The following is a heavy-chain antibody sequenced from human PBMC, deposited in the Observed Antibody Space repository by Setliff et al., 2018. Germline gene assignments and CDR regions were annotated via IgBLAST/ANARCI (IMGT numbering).Heavy chain of an antibody. CDR3: ARDLVGATADF. D-gene: IGHD1-26*01. CDR1: GFTLGTYW. J-gene: IGHJ4*02. V-gene: IGHV3-74*01. CDR2: VNSDETTT. Sequence: GGSLRLSCAASGFTLGTYWMHWVRQVPGKGLVWVSRVNSDETTTTYADSVKGRFTISRDNAKNILYLQMNSLRGDDTAVYHCARDLVGATADFWGRGTLVTVSS.